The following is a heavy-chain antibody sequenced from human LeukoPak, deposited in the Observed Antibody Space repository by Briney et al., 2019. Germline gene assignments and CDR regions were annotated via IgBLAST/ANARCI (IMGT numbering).Heavy chain of an antibody. CDR2: TSSSGSTI. D-gene: IGHD3-3*01. CDR3: AREQGITIFGVEPFDP. Sequence: KAGGSLRLSCAASGFTFSDYYMSWIRQAPGKGLEWVSYTSSSGSTIYYADSVKGRFTISRDNAKNSLYLQMNSLRAEDTAVYYCAREQGITIFGVEPFDPWGQGTLVTVSS. V-gene: IGHV3-11*04. J-gene: IGHJ5*02. CDR1: GFTFSDYY.